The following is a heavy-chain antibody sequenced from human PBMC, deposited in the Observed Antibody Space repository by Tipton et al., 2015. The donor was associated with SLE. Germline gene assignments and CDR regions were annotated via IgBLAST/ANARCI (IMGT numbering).Heavy chain of an antibody. V-gene: IGHV4-61*09. CDR2: IYTSGST. Sequence: TLSLTCTVSGGSISSGSYYWSWIRQPAGKGLEWIGYIYTSGSTNYNPSLKSRVTISVDTSKNQFSLKLSSVTAADTAVYYCARGWGYAERYRYFDLWCRGTLVTVSS. D-gene: IGHD3-16*01. J-gene: IGHJ2*01. CDR1: GGSISSGSYY. CDR3: ARGWGYAERYRYFDL.